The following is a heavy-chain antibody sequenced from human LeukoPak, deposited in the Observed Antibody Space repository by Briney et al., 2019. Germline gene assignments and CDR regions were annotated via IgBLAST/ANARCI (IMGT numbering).Heavy chain of an antibody. Sequence: ASVKVSCKASGGTFSSYAISWVRQAPGQGLEWMGGIIPIFGTANYAQKFQGRVTITADESTSTAYMKLSSLRSEDTAVYYCAVGGSTRHDYWGQGTLVTVSS. D-gene: IGHD2-2*01. V-gene: IGHV1-69*13. J-gene: IGHJ4*02. CDR2: IIPIFGTA. CDR3: AVGGSTRHDY. CDR1: GGTFSSYA.